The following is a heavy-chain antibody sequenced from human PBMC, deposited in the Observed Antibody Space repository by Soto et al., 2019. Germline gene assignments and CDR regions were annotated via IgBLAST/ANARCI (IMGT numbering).Heavy chain of an antibody. Sequence: PSETLSLTXTVSGGSISSGGYYWSWIRQHPGKGLEWIGYIYYSGSTYYNPSLKSRVTISVDTSKNQFSLKLSSVTAADTAVYYCAREPAAIRRAFDIWGQGTMVTVSS. CDR2: IYYSGST. V-gene: IGHV4-31*02. CDR1: GGSISSGGYY. J-gene: IGHJ3*02. D-gene: IGHD2-2*02. CDR3: AREPAAIRRAFDI.